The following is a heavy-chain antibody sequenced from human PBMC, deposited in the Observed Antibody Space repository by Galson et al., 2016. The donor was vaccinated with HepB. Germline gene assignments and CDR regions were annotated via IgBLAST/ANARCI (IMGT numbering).Heavy chain of an antibody. CDR3: ARGHYEV. J-gene: IGHJ4*02. D-gene: IGHD3-3*01. Sequence: SLRLSCAASGFSFSQAWMSWLRQAPGKGLEWISCITGSGTVLFYADSVKGRFTISRDNARNSLYLHLNSLRAEDTAVYYCARGHYEVWGQGTLVTVSS. CDR2: ITGSGTVL. V-gene: IGHV3-11*01. CDR1: GFSFSQAW.